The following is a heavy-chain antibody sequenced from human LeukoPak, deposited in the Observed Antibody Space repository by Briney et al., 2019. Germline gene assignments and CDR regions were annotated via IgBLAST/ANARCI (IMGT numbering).Heavy chain of an antibody. CDR2: LIPIFATA. D-gene: IGHD2-15*01. CDR1: GCTFISYA. V-gene: IGHV1-69*05. CDR3: ARDLGYCSGGGCYSGGDAFDI. J-gene: IGHJ3*02. Sequence: ASAKDSCKPSGCTFISYAISGVRQAPGQGVEWMGRLIPIFATATYANKFQGRVTITTDEPKSTAYMELSSLRSEDTAVYYCARDLGYCSGGGCYSGGDAFDIGGQGTMVTVSS.